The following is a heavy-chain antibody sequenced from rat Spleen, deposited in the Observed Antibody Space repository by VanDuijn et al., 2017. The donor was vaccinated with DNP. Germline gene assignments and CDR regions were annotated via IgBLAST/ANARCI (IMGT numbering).Heavy chain of an antibody. CDR3: ARGVVTGAMDA. V-gene: IGHV3-1*01. CDR1: GYSITSNY. J-gene: IGHJ4*01. D-gene: IGHD1-1*01. Sequence: EVQLQESGPGLVKSAQSLFLTCSVTGYSITSNYWAWIRKFPGHKMEWMGYISYSGSTSYHPSLKSRISITRDTSKNQFFLQLNSVSTEDTATYYCARGVVTGAMDAWGQGTSVTVSS. CDR2: ISYSGST.